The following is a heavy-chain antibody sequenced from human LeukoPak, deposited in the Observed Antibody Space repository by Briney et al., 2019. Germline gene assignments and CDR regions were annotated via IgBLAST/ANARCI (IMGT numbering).Heavy chain of an antibody. CDR2: ISSSSSYI. CDR1: GFTFSSYS. Sequence: GGSLRLSCAASGFTFSSYSMNWVRQAPGKGLEWVSSISSSSSYIYYADSVKGRFTISRDNAKNSLYLQMNSLRAEDTAVYYCARDIAVAGDAFDIWGQGTMVAVSS. CDR3: ARDIAVAGDAFDI. J-gene: IGHJ3*02. V-gene: IGHV3-21*01. D-gene: IGHD6-19*01.